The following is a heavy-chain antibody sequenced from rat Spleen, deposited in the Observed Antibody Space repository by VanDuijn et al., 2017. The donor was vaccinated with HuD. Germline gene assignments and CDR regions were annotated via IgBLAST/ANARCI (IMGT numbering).Heavy chain of an antibody. CDR3: TTLNWENYFDY. D-gene: IGHD5-1*01. CDR2: ISYDGSST. Sequence: EVQLVESDGGLVQPGRSLKLSCAASGFTFSDYYMAWVRQAPTKGLEWVATISYDGSSTYYRDSVKGRFTISRDNAKSTLYLQMDSLRSEDTATYYCTTLNWENYFDYWGQGVMVTVSS. J-gene: IGHJ2*01. V-gene: IGHV5-29*01. CDR1: GFTFSDYY.